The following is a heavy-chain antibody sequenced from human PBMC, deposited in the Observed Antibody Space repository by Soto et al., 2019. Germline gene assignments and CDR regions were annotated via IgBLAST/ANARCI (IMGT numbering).Heavy chain of an antibody. Sequence: GASVKVSCKASGYSLSGYYLHWVRQAPGQGPEWMGWINPNSGGTKYVQKFQGRVTMTRDTSISTVYLELSRLRSDDPAVYYCARGWGIAAPGPNWFDPWGQGTLVTVSS. CDR2: INPNSGGT. J-gene: IGHJ5*02. D-gene: IGHD6-13*01. V-gene: IGHV1-2*02. CDR1: GYSLSGYY. CDR3: ARGWGIAAPGPNWFDP.